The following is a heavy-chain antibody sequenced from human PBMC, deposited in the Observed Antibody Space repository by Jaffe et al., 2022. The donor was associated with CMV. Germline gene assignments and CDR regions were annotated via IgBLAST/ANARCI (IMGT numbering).Heavy chain of an antibody. V-gene: IGHV5-51*01. CDR1: GYSFTSYW. D-gene: IGHD3-22*01. J-gene: IGHJ5*02. CDR2: IYPGDSDT. CDR3: ARHSSPYYYDSSGYFLDPPCNWFDP. Sequence: EVQLVQSGAEVKKPGESLKISCKGSGYSFTSYWIGWVRQMPGKGLEWMGIIYPGDSDTRYSPSFQGQVTISADKSISTAYLQWSSLKASDTAMYYCARHSSPYYYDSSGYFLDPPCNWFDPWGQGTLVTVSS.